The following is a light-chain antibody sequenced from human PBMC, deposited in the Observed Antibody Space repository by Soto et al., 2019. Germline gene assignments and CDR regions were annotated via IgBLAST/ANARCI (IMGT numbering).Light chain of an antibody. Sequence: QSALTQPASVSGSPGQSITISCTGSNNDIGNYKYVSWYQQLPGTAPTLLIYSNNQRPSGVPDRFSGSKSGTSASLAVNGLQSEDEADYYCAAWDDSLNGPLFGGGTKLTVL. CDR1: NNDIGNYKY. V-gene: IGLV1-44*01. CDR2: SNN. CDR3: AAWDDSLNGPL. J-gene: IGLJ3*02.